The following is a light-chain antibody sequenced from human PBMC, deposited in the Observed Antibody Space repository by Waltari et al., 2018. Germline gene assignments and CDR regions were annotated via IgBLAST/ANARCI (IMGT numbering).Light chain of an antibody. CDR1: QSISSY. Sequence: MTQSPATLSVSPGERATLSCRASQSISSYLNWYQQKPGKAPKLLIYAASSLQSGVPSRFSGSGSGTDFTLTISSLQPEDFATYYCQQSYSTPPTFGQGTKLEIK. J-gene: IGKJ2*01. CDR3: QQSYSTPPT. V-gene: IGKV1-39*01. CDR2: AAS.